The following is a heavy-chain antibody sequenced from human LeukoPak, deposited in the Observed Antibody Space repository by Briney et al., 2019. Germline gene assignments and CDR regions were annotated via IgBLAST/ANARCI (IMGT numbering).Heavy chain of an antibody. CDR3: ARNEGRYDFWSGYSGY. CDR2: INRSSRYI. Sequence: GGSLRLSCAASGFTFSSYSMNWGRQAPGKGLEWVTPINRSSRYIYHADTVKCRFNISRDNPKNSLYLQMNSLRAEDTAVYDCARNEGRYDFWSGYSGYWGQGTLVTVSS. V-gene: IGHV3-21*01. CDR1: GFTFSSYS. D-gene: IGHD3-3*01. J-gene: IGHJ4*02.